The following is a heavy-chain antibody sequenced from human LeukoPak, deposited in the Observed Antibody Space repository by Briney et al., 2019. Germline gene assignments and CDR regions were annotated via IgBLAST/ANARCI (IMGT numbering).Heavy chain of an antibody. CDR3: AELGITMIGGV. J-gene: IGHJ6*04. Sequence: PGGSLRLSCAASGFTFSGYGMHWVRQPPGKGLEWVSSIFPSGGEIHYADSVRGRFTISRDNSKSILSLQMNSLRAEDTAVYYCAELGITMIGGVWGKGTTVTISS. D-gene: IGHD3-10*02. CDR2: IFPSGGEI. CDR1: GFTFSGYG. V-gene: IGHV3-NL1*01.